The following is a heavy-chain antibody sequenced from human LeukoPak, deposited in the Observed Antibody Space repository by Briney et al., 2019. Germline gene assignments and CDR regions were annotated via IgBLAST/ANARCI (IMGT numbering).Heavy chain of an antibody. CDR3: ARRAGGYSHPYDY. D-gene: IGHD4-23*01. Sequence: PGGSLRLSCEASGFTFSSYAMHWVRQAPGKGLEWVAFIRYDERNKYYSDSVKGRFTISRDNSKNTLYLQMNSLRAEDTAVYYCARRAGGYSHPYDYWGQGILVTVSS. CDR2: IRYDERNK. J-gene: IGHJ4*02. CDR1: GFTFSSYA. V-gene: IGHV3-30*02.